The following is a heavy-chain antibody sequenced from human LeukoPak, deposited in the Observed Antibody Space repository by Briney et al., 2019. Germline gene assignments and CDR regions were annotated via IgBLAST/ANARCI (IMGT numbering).Heavy chain of an antibody. CDR2: IYYSGST. CDR1: GGSISSYY. V-gene: IGHV4-59*12. D-gene: IGHD3-10*01. CDR3: ARTYGSGSYYKGDLDY. J-gene: IGHJ4*02. Sequence: SETLSLTCTVSGGSISSYYWSWIRQPPGKGLEWIGYIYYSGSTNYNPSLKSRVTISVDTSKNQFSLKLSSVTAADTAVYYCARTYGSGSYYKGDLDYWGQGTLVTVSS.